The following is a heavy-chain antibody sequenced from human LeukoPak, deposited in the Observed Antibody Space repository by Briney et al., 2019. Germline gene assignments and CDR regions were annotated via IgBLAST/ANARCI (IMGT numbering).Heavy chain of an antibody. CDR2: LSSNGIYT. J-gene: IGHJ3*01. CDR3: ARGPTVITFNAFDV. D-gene: IGHD4-17*01. Sequence: GGSLRLSCAASGFTFRDYGMYWVRQAPGKGLEHISGLSSNGIYTYYANSVKGRFTISRDNSKNTLYLQMGSLRAEDMAVYYCARGPTVITFNAFDVWGQGTMVTVSS. V-gene: IGHV3-64*01. CDR1: GFTFRDYG.